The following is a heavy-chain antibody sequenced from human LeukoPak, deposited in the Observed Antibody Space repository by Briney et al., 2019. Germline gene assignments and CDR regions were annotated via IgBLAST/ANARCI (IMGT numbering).Heavy chain of an antibody. CDR1: GYTHTELS. D-gene: IGHD1-26*01. CDR3: ATGGSYRSAFDY. CDR2: FDPEDGET. J-gene: IGHJ4*02. V-gene: IGHV1-24*01. Sequence: ASVKVSCKVSGYTHTELSMHWVRQAPGKGLEWMGGFDPEDGETIYAQKFQGRVTMTEDTSTDTAYMELSSLRSEDTAVYYCATGGSYRSAFDYWGQGTLVTVSS.